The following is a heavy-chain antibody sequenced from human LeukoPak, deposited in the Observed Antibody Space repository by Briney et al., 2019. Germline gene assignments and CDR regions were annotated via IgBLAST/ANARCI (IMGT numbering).Heavy chain of an antibody. V-gene: IGHV4-59*01. CDR3: ARDAGGSGRHYYYGMDV. D-gene: IGHD3-10*01. J-gene: IGHJ6*02. Sequence: SETLSLTCTVSGGSISSYDWSWIRQPPGKGLEWIGYIYYSGSTNYNPSLKSRVTISVDTSKNQFSLKLSSVAAADTAVYYCARDAGGSGRHYYYGMDVWGQGTTVTVSS. CDR1: GGSISSYD. CDR2: IYYSGST.